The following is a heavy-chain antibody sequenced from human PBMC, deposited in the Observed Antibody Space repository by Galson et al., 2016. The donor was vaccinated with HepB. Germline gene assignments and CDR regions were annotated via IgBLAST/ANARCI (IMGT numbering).Heavy chain of an antibody. V-gene: IGHV3-9*01. CDR2: INWDSTGI. Sequence: SLRLSCAASGFTFDDYAMHWVRQAPGKGLEWVSGINWDSTGIDYADSVKGRFTISRDNFKNTLYLHMSGLRAEDTAVYYCATENPGIAVAALDYWGQGTLVTVSS. CDR1: GFTFDDYA. D-gene: IGHD6-19*01. J-gene: IGHJ4*02. CDR3: ATENPGIAVAALDY.